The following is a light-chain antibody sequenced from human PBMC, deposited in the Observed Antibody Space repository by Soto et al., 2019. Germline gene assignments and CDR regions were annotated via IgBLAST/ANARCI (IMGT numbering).Light chain of an antibody. V-gene: IGKV3-20*01. CDR2: DAS. J-gene: IGKJ3*01. CDR1: QSVSSSS. Sequence: ENVLTQSPGTLSLSPGERATLSCRASQSVSSSSLAWFQQKPGQAPRLLIYDASSRAAGIPDRLSGSGSGTDFTLTISRLEPEDFAVYYCQQSGTSPFTFGPGTKVDIK. CDR3: QQSGTSPFT.